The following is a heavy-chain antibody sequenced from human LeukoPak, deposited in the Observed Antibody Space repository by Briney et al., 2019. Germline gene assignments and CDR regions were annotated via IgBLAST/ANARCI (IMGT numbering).Heavy chain of an antibody. Sequence: GGSLRLSGAASGFAFSSFAMTWVRQAPGKGLEWVSTISGSDGRTYYADSVRGRFTISRDNSKKTLFLQMNSLRAEATAVYYCAKESSGRFDYWGQGTLVTVSS. V-gene: IGHV3-23*01. CDR3: AKESSGRFDY. CDR1: GFAFSSFA. CDR2: ISGSDGRT. D-gene: IGHD3-10*01. J-gene: IGHJ4*02.